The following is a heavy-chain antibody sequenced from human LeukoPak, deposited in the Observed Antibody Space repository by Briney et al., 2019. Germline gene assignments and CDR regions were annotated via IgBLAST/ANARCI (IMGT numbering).Heavy chain of an antibody. V-gene: IGHV3-15*01. CDR2: IKSKTDGGTT. CDR3: TARSVRYYFDY. CDR1: GFTFSNAW. J-gene: IGHJ4*02. Sequence: GGSLRLSCAAYGFTFSNAWMSWVRQAPGKGLEWVGRIKSKTDGGTTDYAAPVKGRFTISRDDSKNTLYLQMNSLKTEDTAVYYCTARSVRYYFDYWGQGTLVTVSS.